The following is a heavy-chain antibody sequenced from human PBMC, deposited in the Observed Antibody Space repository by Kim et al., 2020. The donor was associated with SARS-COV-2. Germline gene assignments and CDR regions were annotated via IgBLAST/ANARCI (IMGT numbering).Heavy chain of an antibody. Sequence: SETLSLTCTVSGGSISSYYWSWIRQPPGKGLEWIGYIYYSGSTNYNPSLKSRVTISVDTSKNQFSLKLSSVTAADTAVYYCARDGAGFDYWGQGTLVTVSS. CDR1: GGSISSYY. CDR3: ARDGAGFDY. V-gene: IGHV4-59*01. D-gene: IGHD3-10*01. CDR2: IYYSGST. J-gene: IGHJ4*02.